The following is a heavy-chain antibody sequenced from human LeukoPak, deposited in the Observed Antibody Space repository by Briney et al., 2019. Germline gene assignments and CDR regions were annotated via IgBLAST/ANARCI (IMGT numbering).Heavy chain of an antibody. J-gene: IGHJ6*03. CDR1: GYTFTGYY. CDR3: ARVYDSSGYYSYYYYYYMDV. D-gene: IGHD3-22*01. Sequence: ASVEVSCKASGYTFTGYYMHWVRQAPGQGLEWMGWINPNSGGTYYAQKFQGRVSMTRDTSISTAYMELRSLRSDDTAVYYCARVYDSSGYYSYYYYYYMDVWGKGTTVTVSS. V-gene: IGHV1-2*02. CDR2: INPNSGGT.